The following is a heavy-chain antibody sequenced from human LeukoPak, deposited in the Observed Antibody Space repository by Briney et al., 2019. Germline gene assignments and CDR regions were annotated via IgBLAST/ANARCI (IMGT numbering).Heavy chain of an antibody. CDR3: ARDPRITGTTAYYFDY. Sequence: GVSVKVSCKASGYSFSSYGFSWVRQAPGQGLEWMGWINTYNGHTNYTQTLQGRVTMTTDTSTSTAYMELRNLRPDDTAVYFCARDPRITGTTAYYFDYWGQGTLVTVSS. V-gene: IGHV1-18*01. J-gene: IGHJ4*02. CDR2: INTYNGHT. D-gene: IGHD1-7*01. CDR1: GYSFSSYG.